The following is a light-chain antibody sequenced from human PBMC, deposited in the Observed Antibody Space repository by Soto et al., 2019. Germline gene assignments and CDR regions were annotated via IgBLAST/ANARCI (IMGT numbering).Light chain of an antibody. V-gene: IGKV1-33*01. CDR2: DAS. CDR1: QDISKY. CDR3: QQYDSIPFT. Sequence: DIQMTQSPSSLSASVGDRVTITCQASQDISKYLNWYQQKPGKAPKLLIYDASNLEAGVPSRFXGTGSGTFYTFTISSLHPEDFATYHCQQYDSIPFTFGPGTKVEIK. J-gene: IGKJ3*01.